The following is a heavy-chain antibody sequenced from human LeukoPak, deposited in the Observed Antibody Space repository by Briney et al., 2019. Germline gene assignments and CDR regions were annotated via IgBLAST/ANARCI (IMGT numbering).Heavy chain of an antibody. CDR2: ISSSSSYI. CDR1: GFTFSSYS. V-gene: IGHV3-21*01. D-gene: IGHD5-24*01. J-gene: IGHJ4*02. Sequence: GGSLRLSCAASGFTFSSYSRNWVRQAPGKGLEWVSSISSSSSYIYYADSVKGRFTISRDNAKNSLYLQMYSLRAEDTAVYYCARSAATIPLYYFDYWGQGTLVTVSS. CDR3: ARSAATIPLYYFDY.